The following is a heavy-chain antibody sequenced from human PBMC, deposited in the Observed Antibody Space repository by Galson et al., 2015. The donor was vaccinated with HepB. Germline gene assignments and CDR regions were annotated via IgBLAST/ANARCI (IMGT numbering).Heavy chain of an antibody. CDR1: GFTFSSYG. CDR2: ISYDGSNK. V-gene: IGHV3-30*03. J-gene: IGHJ6*04. CDR3: ATVGLRFLEWLLLLDV. Sequence: SLRLSCAASGFTFSSYGMHWVRQAPGKGLEWVAVISYDGSNKYYADYVKGRFTISRDNSKNTLYLQMNSLRAEDTAVYYCATVGLRFLEWLLLLDVWGKGTTVTVSS. D-gene: IGHD3-3*01.